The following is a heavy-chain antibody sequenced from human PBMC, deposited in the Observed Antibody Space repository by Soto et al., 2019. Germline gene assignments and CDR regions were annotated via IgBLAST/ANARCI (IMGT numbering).Heavy chain of an antibody. D-gene: IGHD3-22*01. CDR1: GGSISSSSYY. J-gene: IGHJ5*02. V-gene: IGHV4-39*01. CDR3: ARHDGRYYDSRGYRGLNWFDP. Sequence: QLQLQESGPGLVKPSETLSLTCTVSGGSISSSSYYWGWIRQPPGKGLEWIGSIYYSGSTYYNPSLKSRVTISVDTSKNQFSLKLSSVTAADTAVYYCARHDGRYYDSRGYRGLNWFDPWGQGTLVTVSS. CDR2: IYYSGST.